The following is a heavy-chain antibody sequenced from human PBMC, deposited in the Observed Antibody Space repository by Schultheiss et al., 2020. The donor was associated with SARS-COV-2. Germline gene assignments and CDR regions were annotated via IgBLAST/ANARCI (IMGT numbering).Heavy chain of an antibody. D-gene: IGHD3-22*01. J-gene: IGHJ4*02. CDR2: INHSGST. Sequence: SETLSLTCAVYGGSFSGYYWSWIRQPPGKGLEWIGEINHSGSTNYNPSLKSRVTISVDTSKNQFSLKLSSVTAADTAVYYCARGGVVVVPLGYWGQGTLVTVSS. V-gene: IGHV4-34*01. CDR1: GGSFSGYY. CDR3: ARGGVVVVPLGY.